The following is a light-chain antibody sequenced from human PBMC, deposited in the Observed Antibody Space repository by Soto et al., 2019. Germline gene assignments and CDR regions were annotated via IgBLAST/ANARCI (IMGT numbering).Light chain of an antibody. J-gene: IGKJ1*01. CDR1: QSVSSSF. V-gene: IGKV3-20*01. Sequence: EMVLTQSPGTRSLSPGERATLSCRASQSVSSSFLAWYQQKPGQAPRLLIYGASSRATGIPDRFSGSESGTDFTLTISRLEPEDFGVYYCQQYGSSPPWTFGQGTKVEIK. CDR2: GAS. CDR3: QQYGSSPPWT.